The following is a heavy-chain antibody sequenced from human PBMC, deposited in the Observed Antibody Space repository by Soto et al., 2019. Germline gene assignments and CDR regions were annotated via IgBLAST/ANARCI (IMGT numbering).Heavy chain of an antibody. Sequence: PGGSLRPSCAASGFTFSSYAMSWVRQAPGKGLEWVSAISGSGGSTYYADSVKGRFTISRDNSKNTLYLQMNSLRAEDTAVYYCARKMGGLRFLEWLLDYWGQGTLVTVSS. V-gene: IGHV3-23*01. CDR1: GFTFSSYA. D-gene: IGHD3-3*01. J-gene: IGHJ4*02. CDR2: ISGSGGST. CDR3: ARKMGGLRFLEWLLDY.